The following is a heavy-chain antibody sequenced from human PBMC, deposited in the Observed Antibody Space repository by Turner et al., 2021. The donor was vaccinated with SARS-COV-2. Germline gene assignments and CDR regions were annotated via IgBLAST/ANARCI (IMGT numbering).Heavy chain of an antibody. J-gene: IGHJ4*02. D-gene: IGHD3-3*01. CDR1: GFTFSSYG. CDR2: ISYDGSNK. Sequence: QVQLVEPGGGVVQPGRSLRLSCAVSGFTFSSYGMHWVRQAPGKGLEWVAVISYDGSNKYYADSVKSRFTISRDNSKNTLYLQMNSLRAEDTAVYYCAKDDNYDFWTGYYMYWGQGTLVTVSS. V-gene: IGHV3-30*18. CDR3: AKDDNYDFWTGYYMY.